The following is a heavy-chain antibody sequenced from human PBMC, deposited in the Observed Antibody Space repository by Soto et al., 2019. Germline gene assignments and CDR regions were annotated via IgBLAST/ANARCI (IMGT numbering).Heavy chain of an antibody. J-gene: IGHJ6*02. CDR2: TYYRSKWYN. D-gene: IGHD6-19*01. V-gene: IGHV6-1*01. CDR3: ARDGIAVAGTRIYYYGMDV. Sequence: SQTLSLTCAISGDSVSSNSAAWNWIRQSPSRGLEWLGRTYYRSKWYNDYAVSVKSRITINPDTSKNQFSLQLNSVTPEDTAVYYCARDGIAVAGTRIYYYGMDVWGQGTKVTVSS. CDR1: GDSVSSNSAA.